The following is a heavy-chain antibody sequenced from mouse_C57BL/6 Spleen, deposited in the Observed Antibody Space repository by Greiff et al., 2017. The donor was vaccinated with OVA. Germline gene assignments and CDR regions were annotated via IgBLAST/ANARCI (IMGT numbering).Heavy chain of an antibody. CDR2: INPNNGGT. CDR3: ARPSVVPYYFDY. Sequence: EVQLQQSGPELVKPGASVKISCKASGYTFTDYYMNWVKQSHGKSLEWIGEINPNNGGTSYNQKFKGKATLTVDKSSSTAYMELRSLTSEDSAVYYCARPSVVPYYFDYWGQGTTLTVSS. CDR1: GYTFTDYY. V-gene: IGHV1-26*01. D-gene: IGHD1-1*01. J-gene: IGHJ2*01.